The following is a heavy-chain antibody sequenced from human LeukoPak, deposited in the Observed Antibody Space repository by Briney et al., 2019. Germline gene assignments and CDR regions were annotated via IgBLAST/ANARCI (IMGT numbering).Heavy chain of an antibody. D-gene: IGHD1-26*01. CDR1: GYSFTTYW. J-gene: IGHJ1*01. CDR3: AMYSGSYYTHFQH. CDR2: IYPGDSDT. Sequence: GESLKISCKSSGYSFTTYWIGWVRQMPGKGLEWMGIIYPGDSDTRYSPSFQGQVTISADKSISTAYLQWSSLKASDTAMYYCAMYSGSYYTHFQHWGQGTLVTVSS. V-gene: IGHV5-51*01.